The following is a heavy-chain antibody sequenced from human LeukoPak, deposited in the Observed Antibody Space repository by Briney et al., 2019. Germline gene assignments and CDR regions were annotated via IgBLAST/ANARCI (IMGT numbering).Heavy chain of an antibody. CDR3: ASGTIPFTFGEIWSLDY. V-gene: IGHV3-33*01. J-gene: IGHJ4*02. Sequence: GRSLRLSCAASGITSRSYGMHWVRPAAGKGLEWEALIRYDGSKQYYGDSVKGRFTVSRDNSKNMLYLEMHSLRAEDTAIYYCASGTIPFTFGEIWSLDYWGQGTLVTVSS. CDR2: IRYDGSKQ. CDR1: GITSRSYG. D-gene: IGHD3-16*01.